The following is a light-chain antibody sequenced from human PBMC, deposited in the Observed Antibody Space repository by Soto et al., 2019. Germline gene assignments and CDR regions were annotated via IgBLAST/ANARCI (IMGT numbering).Light chain of an antibody. CDR3: QQYNIWRSIR. J-gene: IGKJ5*01. V-gene: IGKV3-15*01. CDR1: QSVSNK. CDR2: DTS. Sequence: EIVMTQSPATLSVSPGERATLSCRASQSVSNKLAWYQHKPGQAPRLLIYDTSTRVAGIPARFTGSGSGTDFTLTISSLQSEDFAVYYCQQYNIWRSIRLGQGTRLEIK.